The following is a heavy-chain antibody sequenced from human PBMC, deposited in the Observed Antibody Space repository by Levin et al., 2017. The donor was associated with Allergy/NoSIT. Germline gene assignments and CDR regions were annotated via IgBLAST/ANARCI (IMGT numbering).Heavy chain of an antibody. CDR1: GFTFSSYA. Sequence: GGSLRLSCAASGFTFSSYAMSWVRQAPGKGLEWVSGISSSGGSTYYVDSAKGRFTISRDNSKNTLYLQMNSLRAEDTAVYYCATRLAVAGSASGQWGQGTLVTVSS. CDR2: ISSSGGST. CDR3: ATRLAVAGSASGQ. J-gene: IGHJ4*02. D-gene: IGHD6-19*01. V-gene: IGHV3-23*01.